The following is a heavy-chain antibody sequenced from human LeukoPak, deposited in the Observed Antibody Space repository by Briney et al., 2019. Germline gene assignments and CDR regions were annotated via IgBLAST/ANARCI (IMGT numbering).Heavy chain of an antibody. V-gene: IGHV3-11*01. Sequence: PGGSLRLSCAASAFGFSDYSMSWIRQAPGQGLEWVSFISSSADITYYADSVKGRFTISRDNTKNSLYLQMNSLRAEDTAVYYCAREFNNYFDYWGQGTLVTVSS. CDR2: ISSSADIT. J-gene: IGHJ4*02. CDR1: AFGFSDYS. CDR3: AREFNNYFDY.